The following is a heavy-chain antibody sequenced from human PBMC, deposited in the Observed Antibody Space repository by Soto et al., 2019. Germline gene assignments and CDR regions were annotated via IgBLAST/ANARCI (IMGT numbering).Heavy chain of an antibody. Sequence: QVQLVQSGAEVKKPGSSVKVSCKASGGTFSSYTISWVRQAPGQGLEWMGRIITILGIANYAQKFQGRVTITADKSTSTAYMELRSLRSEDTAVYYCARERYFDWLYACDYWGQGTLVTVSS. CDR1: GGTFSSYT. V-gene: IGHV1-69*08. CDR2: IITILGIA. D-gene: IGHD3-9*01. CDR3: ARERYFDWLYACDY. J-gene: IGHJ4*02.